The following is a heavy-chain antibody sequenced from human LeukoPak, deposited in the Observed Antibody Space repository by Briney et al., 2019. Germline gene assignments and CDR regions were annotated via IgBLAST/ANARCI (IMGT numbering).Heavy chain of an antibody. CDR2: ISAYNGNT. Sequence: ASVKVSCKASGYTFTSYGISWVRQAPGQGLEWMGCISAYNGNTNYAQKLQGRVTMTTDTSTSRAYMELRSLRSDDTDVYYCARDYRHSSGWYIDYWGQGTLVTVSS. CDR1: GYTFTSYG. CDR3: ARDYRHSSGWYIDY. J-gene: IGHJ4*02. D-gene: IGHD6-19*01. V-gene: IGHV1-18*01.